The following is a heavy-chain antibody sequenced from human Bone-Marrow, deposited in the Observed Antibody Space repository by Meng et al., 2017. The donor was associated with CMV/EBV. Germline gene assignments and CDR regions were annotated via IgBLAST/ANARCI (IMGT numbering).Heavy chain of an antibody. CDR1: GFTFSGSA. CDR3: ARDGVLRFLEWDNWFDP. Sequence: GESLKISCAASGFTFSGSAMHWVRQAPGQGLEWMGWINPNSGGTNYAQKFQGRVTMTRDTSISTAYMELSRLRSDDTAVYYCARDGVLRFLEWDNWFDPWGQGTLVTVSS. D-gene: IGHD3-3*01. CDR2: INPNSGGT. V-gene: IGHV1-2*02. J-gene: IGHJ5*02.